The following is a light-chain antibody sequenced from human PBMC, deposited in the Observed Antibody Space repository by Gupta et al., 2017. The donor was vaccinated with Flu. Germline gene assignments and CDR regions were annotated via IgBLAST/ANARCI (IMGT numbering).Light chain of an antibody. Sequence: EIVLTQSPAILSVSPGESATLSCRASRNTDTFFSWYQQRPGQTPRLLIFAASNRAPGTPARFVGRGSGTDFTLTISNGEPEDYGYYFCQQRSDWPGSFGGGTKVE. V-gene: IGKV3-11*01. CDR1: RNTDTF. CDR3: QQRSDWPGS. CDR2: AAS. J-gene: IGKJ4*01.